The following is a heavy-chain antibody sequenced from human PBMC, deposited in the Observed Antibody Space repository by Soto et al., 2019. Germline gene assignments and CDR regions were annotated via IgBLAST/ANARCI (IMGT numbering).Heavy chain of an antibody. CDR2: IYAGGST. D-gene: IGHD3-10*01. CDR1: GFTVSSNY. J-gene: IGHJ1*01. CDR3: ARDMVRGHYPAYFQH. V-gene: IGHV3-66*01. Sequence: PGGSLRLSCAASGFTVSSNYMSWVRQAPGKGLEWVSVIYAGGSTYYADSVKGRFTISRDNSKNTLYLQMNSLRAEDTAVYYCARDMVRGHYPAYFQHWGQGTLVTVS.